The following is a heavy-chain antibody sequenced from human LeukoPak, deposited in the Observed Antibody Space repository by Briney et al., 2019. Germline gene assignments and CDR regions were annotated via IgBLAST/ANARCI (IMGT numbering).Heavy chain of an antibody. CDR3: AKEFGSGWLPGNFDY. Sequence: GRSLRLSCAASGFTFDDYAMHWVRQAPGKGLEWVSGISWNSGSIGYADSVKGRFTISRDNAKNSLYLQMNSLRAEDTALYYCAKEFGSGWLPGNFDYWGQGTLVTVSS. J-gene: IGHJ4*02. CDR1: GFTFDDYA. CDR2: ISWNSGSI. D-gene: IGHD6-19*01. V-gene: IGHV3-9*01.